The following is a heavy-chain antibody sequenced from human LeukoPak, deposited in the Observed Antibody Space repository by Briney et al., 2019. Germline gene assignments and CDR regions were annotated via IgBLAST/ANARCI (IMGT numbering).Heavy chain of an antibody. CDR3: AKAAYFDFWNGYYLDY. V-gene: IGHV3-23*01. CDR2: ISGSGGST. CDR1: GFTFSSYA. J-gene: IGHJ4*02. D-gene: IGHD3-3*01. Sequence: SGGSLRLSCAASGFTFSSYAMSWVRQAPGKGLEWVSAISGSGGSTYYADSVKGRFTISRDNSKNTLYLQMNSLRAEDTAVYYCAKAAYFDFWNGYYLDYWGQGTQVTVSS.